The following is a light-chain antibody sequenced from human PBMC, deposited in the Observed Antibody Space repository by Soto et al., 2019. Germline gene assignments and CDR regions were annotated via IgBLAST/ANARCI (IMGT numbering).Light chain of an antibody. CDR2: AAS. J-gene: IGKJ1*01. CDR3: QQYHTDWT. Sequence: DIQMTQSPSSVSASVGHTVTITCRASESIDNWLAWYQQKPGKAPKLLIFAASTLVRGVPSRFSGRGSGTEFTLTISSLKADDYATFYCQQYHTDWTFGQGTKVDIK. V-gene: IGKV1-5*01. CDR1: ESIDNW.